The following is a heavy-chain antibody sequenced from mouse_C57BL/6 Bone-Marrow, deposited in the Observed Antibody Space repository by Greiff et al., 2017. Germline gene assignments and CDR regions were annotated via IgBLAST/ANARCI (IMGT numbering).Heavy chain of an antibody. J-gene: IGHJ1*03. CDR2: ISYDGSN. D-gene: IGHD2-1*01. CDR1: GYSITSGYY. Sequence: EVKLMESGPGLVKPSQSLSLTCSVTGYSITSGYYWNWIRQFPGNKLEWMGYISYDGSNNYNPSLKNRISLTRDTSKNQFFLKLNSVTTEDTATYYCASNYVDWYFDVWGTGTTVTVSS. V-gene: IGHV3-6*01. CDR3: ASNYVDWYFDV.